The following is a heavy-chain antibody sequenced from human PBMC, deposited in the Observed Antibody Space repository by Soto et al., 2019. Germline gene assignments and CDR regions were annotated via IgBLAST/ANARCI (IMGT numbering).Heavy chain of an antibody. Sequence: PSETLSLTCTVSGGSISSYYWSWIRQPPGKGLEWIGYIYYSGSTSYNPSLKSRVTISVDTSKNQFSLKLSSVTAADTAVYYCARRSSIAARYDDYYYYMDVWGKGTTVTVSS. CDR3: ARRSSIAARYDDYYYYMDV. J-gene: IGHJ6*03. CDR1: GGSISSYY. D-gene: IGHD6-6*01. V-gene: IGHV4-59*08. CDR2: IYYSGST.